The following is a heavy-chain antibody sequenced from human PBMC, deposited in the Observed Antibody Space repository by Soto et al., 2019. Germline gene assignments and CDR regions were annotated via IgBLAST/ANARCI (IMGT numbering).Heavy chain of an antibody. CDR3: ARDKVYYGSGSPRYYGMDV. D-gene: IGHD3-10*01. CDR2: IIPIFGTA. V-gene: IGHV1-69*01. Sequence: QVQLVQSGAEVKKPGSSVKVSCKASGGTFSSYAISWVRQAPGQGLEWMGGIIPIFGTANYAQKFQGRVTITEDESTSTAYMELSSLRSEDTAVYYCARDKVYYGSGSPRYYGMDVWGQGTTVTVSS. CDR1: GGTFSSYA. J-gene: IGHJ6*02.